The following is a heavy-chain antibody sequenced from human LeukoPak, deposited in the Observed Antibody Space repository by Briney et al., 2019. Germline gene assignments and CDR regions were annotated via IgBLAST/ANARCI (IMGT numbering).Heavy chain of an antibody. D-gene: IGHD3-10*01. CDR1: GFTFDDYA. J-gene: IGHJ5*02. CDR3: AKDRSYYGSGSLS. V-gene: IGHV3-9*01. CDR2: ISWNSGSI. Sequence: GGSLRLSCAASGFTFDDYAMHWVRQAPGKGLEWVSGISWNSGSIGYADSVKGRFTISRDNSKNTLYLQMNSLRAEDTAVYYCAKDRSYYGSGSLSWGQGTLVTVSS.